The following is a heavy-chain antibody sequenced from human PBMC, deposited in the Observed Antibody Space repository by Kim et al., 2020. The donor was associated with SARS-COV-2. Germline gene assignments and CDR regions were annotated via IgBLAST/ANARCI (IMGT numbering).Heavy chain of an antibody. CDR2: IVVGSGNT. D-gene: IGHD4-17*01. CDR1: GFTFTSSA. Sequence: SVKVSCKASGFTFTSSAVQWVRQARGQRLEWIGWIVVGSGNTNYAQKFQERVTITRDMSTSTAYMELSSLRSEDTAVYYCAADRSYGDYGAYYYGMDVWGQGTTVTVSS. V-gene: IGHV1-58*01. CDR3: AADRSYGDYGAYYYGMDV. J-gene: IGHJ6*02.